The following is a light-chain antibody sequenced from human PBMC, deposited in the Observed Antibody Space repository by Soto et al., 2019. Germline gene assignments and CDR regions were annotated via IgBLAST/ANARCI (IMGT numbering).Light chain of an antibody. CDR3: QQLITYPQT. J-gene: IGKJ1*01. CDR2: AAS. V-gene: IGKV1-9*01. CDR1: RGINTY. Sequence: EIRLTQSASFLSACVGDRVTIXCRASRGINTYVAWYQQKPGKAPKLLISAASTLQGGGPSRFSGSGSGTEFARAISSLQPEDFATYYRQQLITYPQTFGQGTKVDIK.